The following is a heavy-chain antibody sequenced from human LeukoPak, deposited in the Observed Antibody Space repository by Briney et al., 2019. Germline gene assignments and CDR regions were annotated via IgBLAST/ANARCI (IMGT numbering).Heavy chain of an antibody. CDR3: ARWSDSSGSYSFDY. D-gene: IGHD3-22*01. V-gene: IGHV3-21*01. CDR2: ISSRSSYI. Sequence: GGSLRLFCAASGFTFSRYSMNWVRQAPGKGLEWVSSISSRSSYIYYADSVKGRFTISRDNAKNSLYLQMNSMRAEDTAVYYCARWSDSSGSYSFDYWGQGTLVTVSS. CDR1: GFTFSRYS. J-gene: IGHJ4*02.